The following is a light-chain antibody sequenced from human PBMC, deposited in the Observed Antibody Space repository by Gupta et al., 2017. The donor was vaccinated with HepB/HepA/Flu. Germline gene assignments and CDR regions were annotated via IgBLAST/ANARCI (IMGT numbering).Light chain of an antibody. CDR1: QSINSNY. J-gene: IGKJ2*01. V-gene: IGKV3-20*01. CDR3: QYYGSSPLYA. Sequence: IVLTQSPGTLSLSPGEGATLSCKTSQSINSNYLAWYQQQSGQTPRLVIYDTSSRATGIPDRCSGSGSGTEFTLPIRRLEPEDFAMYYCQYYGSSPLYAFGQGTKLEIK. CDR2: DTS.